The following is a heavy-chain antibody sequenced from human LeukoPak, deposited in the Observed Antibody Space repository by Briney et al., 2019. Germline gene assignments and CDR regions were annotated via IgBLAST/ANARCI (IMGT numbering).Heavy chain of an antibody. Sequence: ASVKVSCKASGYTFTSYYMHWVRQAPGQGLEWMGIINPSGGSTNYAQKLQGRVTMTTDTSTSTAYMELRSLRSDDTAVYYCARELVTMGYYYMDVWGKGTTVTISS. CDR1: GYTFTSYY. CDR2: INPSGGST. J-gene: IGHJ6*03. D-gene: IGHD4/OR15-4a*01. CDR3: ARELVTMGYYYMDV. V-gene: IGHV1-46*01.